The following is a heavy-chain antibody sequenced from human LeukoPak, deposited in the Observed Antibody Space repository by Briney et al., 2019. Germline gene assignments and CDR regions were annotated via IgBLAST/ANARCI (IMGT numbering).Heavy chain of an antibody. J-gene: IGHJ4*02. D-gene: IGHD6-19*01. CDR3: ADKSSSGWYCDY. V-gene: IGHV3-23*01. CDR2: ISGSGGST. CDR1: GLTFSSYA. Sequence: GGSLRLSCAASGLTFSSYAMSWVRQAPGKGLEWVSAISGSGGSTYYADSVKGRFTISRDNSKNTLYLQMNSLRAEDTAVYYCADKSSSGWYCDYWGQGTLVTVSS.